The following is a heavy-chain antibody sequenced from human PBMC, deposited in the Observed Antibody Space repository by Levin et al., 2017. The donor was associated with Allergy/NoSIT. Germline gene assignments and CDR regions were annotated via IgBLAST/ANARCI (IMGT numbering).Heavy chain of an antibody. D-gene: IGHD1-1*01. V-gene: IGHV3-23*01. Sequence: PGGSLRLSCAASGFIFRTYAMSWVRQAPGKGLEWVSALGVSGDSTYYADSVKGRFTISRDNSKNTLFLQMNSLRAEDTAIYYCVKVWDNWNMAFDVWGQGTMVTVSS. J-gene: IGHJ3*01. CDR1: GFIFRTYA. CDR2: LGVSGDST. CDR3: VKVWDNWNMAFDV.